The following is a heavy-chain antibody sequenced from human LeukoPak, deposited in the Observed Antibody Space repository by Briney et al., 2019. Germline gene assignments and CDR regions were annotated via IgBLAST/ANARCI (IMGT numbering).Heavy chain of an antibody. CDR1: GGSFSGYY. CDR3: ARKVYAASLDY. Sequence: PSETLSLTCAVYGGSFSGYYWSWIRQPPGKGLEWIGEINHSGSTNHNPSLKSRVTISVDTSKNQFSLKLSSVTAADTAVYYCARKVYAASLDYWGQGTLVTVSS. J-gene: IGHJ4*02. D-gene: IGHD2-8*01. V-gene: IGHV4-34*01. CDR2: INHSGST.